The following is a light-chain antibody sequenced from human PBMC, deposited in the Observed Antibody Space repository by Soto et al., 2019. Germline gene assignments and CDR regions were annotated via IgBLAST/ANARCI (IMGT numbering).Light chain of an antibody. V-gene: IGLV2-14*01. Sequence: QSPLTQPASVSGSPGQSITMSCTGTCSDVGSYDFVSWYQQHPGKAPKLLIYEVSNRPSGVSARFSGSKSDNTASLTISGLQAADEADYFCSSYSSSTVRYVFGSGTKLTVL. J-gene: IGLJ1*01. CDR2: EVS. CDR1: CSDVGSYDF. CDR3: SSYSSSTVRYV.